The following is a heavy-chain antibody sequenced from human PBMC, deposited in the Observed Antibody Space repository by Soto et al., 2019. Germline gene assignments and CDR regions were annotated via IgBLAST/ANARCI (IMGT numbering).Heavy chain of an antibody. CDR3: AKAVRCTTLRAVPGTSYYFDY. V-gene: IGHV1-8*01. Sequence: QVQLVQSGAEMKKPGASVKVSCTTSGYTFPNYDVNWVRQATGQGLEWLGWMNPNTGNTGYARNFQDRGTMTRNTSIRTAYLELNSLRSHDTAIYYCAKAVRCTTLRAVPGTSYYFDYWGQGTLVTVSS. J-gene: IGHJ4*02. D-gene: IGHD1-1*01. CDR2: MNPNTGNT. CDR1: GYTFPNYD.